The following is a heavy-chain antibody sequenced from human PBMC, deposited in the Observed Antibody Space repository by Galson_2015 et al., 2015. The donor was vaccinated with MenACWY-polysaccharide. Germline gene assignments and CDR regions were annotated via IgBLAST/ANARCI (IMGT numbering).Heavy chain of an antibody. CDR2: MNPNSGNS. J-gene: IGHJ4*02. Sequence: SVKVSCKASGYKFTSFDINWVRQAAGQGLEWMGWMNPNSGNSGYAQKFQGRVSMTSNSAMATAYMELSSLRSEDTAVYYCARVIARKYNFADSWGQGTLVTVSS. D-gene: IGHD1-1*01. CDR1: GYKFTSFD. V-gene: IGHV1-8*01. CDR3: ARVIARKYNFADS.